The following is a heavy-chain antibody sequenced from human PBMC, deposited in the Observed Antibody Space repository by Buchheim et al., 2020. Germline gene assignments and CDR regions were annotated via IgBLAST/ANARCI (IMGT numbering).Heavy chain of an antibody. CDR3: AKGYDY. Sequence: QVQLVESGGGVVQPGRSLRLSCAASGFTFSSYGMHWVRQAPGKGLEWVAVISYDGSNKYYADSVKGRFTISRDNSKNTLYLQMNSQRAEDTAVYYCAKGYDYWGQGTL. CDR1: GFTFSSYG. J-gene: IGHJ4*02. CDR2: ISYDGSNK. V-gene: IGHV3-30*18.